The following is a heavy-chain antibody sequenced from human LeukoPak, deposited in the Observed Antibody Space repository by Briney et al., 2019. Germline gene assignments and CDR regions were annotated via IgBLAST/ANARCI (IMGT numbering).Heavy chain of an antibody. V-gene: IGHV1-46*01. Sequence: ASVKVSCKASGYTFTSHYMHWVRQAPGQGLEWMGIINPSGGSTSYAQKFQGRVTMTRDTSTSTVYMELSSLRSEDTAVYYCARDGLPYYGMDVWGQGTTVTVSS. CDR3: ARDGLPYYGMDV. J-gene: IGHJ6*02. D-gene: IGHD5-12*01. CDR2: INPSGGST. CDR1: GYTFTSHY.